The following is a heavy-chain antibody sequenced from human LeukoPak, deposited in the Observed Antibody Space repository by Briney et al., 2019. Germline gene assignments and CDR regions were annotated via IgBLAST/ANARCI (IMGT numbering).Heavy chain of an antibody. D-gene: IGHD5-18*01. CDR3: AKARAMVTVVDY. Sequence: PGGSLRLSCAASGFTFSSYAMSWVRQAPRKGLERVSAISGSGGSTYYADSVKGRFTISRDNSKNTLYLQMNSLRAEDTAVYYCAKARAMVTVVDYWGQGTLVTVSS. CDR1: GFTFSSYA. CDR2: ISGSGGST. V-gene: IGHV3-23*01. J-gene: IGHJ4*02.